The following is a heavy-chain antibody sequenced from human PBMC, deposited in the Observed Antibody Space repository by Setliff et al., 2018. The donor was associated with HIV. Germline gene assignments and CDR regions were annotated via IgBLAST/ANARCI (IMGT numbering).Heavy chain of an antibody. CDR2: FDPEDGET. J-gene: IGHJ3*02. CDR1: RYTLTELS. V-gene: IGHV1-24*01. CDR3: TRSRRRLDAFDI. D-gene: IGHD6-25*01. Sequence: ASVKVSCKVSRYTLTELSMHWVRQAPGKGLEWMGGFDPEDGETIYAQKFQGRVTMTEDTSIDTAYMELSSLRSEDTAVYYCTRSRRRLDAFDIWGQGTMVTVSS.